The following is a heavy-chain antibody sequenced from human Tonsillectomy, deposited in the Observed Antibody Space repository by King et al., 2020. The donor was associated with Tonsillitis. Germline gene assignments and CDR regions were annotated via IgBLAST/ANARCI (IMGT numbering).Heavy chain of an antibody. Sequence: VQLQQSGPGLVKPSQTLSLTCAISGDSVSRNSAAWSWIRQSPSRGLEWLGRTYYRSKWYNDYALSVKSRITINPDTSKNRFSLQLNSVTPEDTAVYYCARLYGDYPFFYFDYWGQGTLVTVSS. V-gene: IGHV6-1*01. D-gene: IGHD4-17*01. CDR2: TYYRSKWYN. J-gene: IGHJ4*02. CDR1: GDSVSRNSAA. CDR3: ARLYGDYPFFYFDY.